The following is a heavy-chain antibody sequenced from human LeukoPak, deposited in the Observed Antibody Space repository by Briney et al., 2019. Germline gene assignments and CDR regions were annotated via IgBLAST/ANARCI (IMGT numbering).Heavy chain of an antibody. D-gene: IGHD3-3*01. Sequence: SETLSLTCTVSGGSINNGGYYWSWIRQHPGKGLEWIGYIYYSGSTYYNPSLKSRVTISVDTSKNQFSLKLSSVTAADTATYYCAGYTIFGVVTVDYWGQGTLVTVSS. CDR2: IYYSGST. V-gene: IGHV4-30-4*01. CDR1: GGSINNGGYY. J-gene: IGHJ4*02. CDR3: AGYTIFGVVTVDY.